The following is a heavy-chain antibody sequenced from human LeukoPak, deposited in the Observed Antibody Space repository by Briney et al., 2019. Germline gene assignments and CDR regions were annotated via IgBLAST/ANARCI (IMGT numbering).Heavy chain of an antibody. V-gene: IGHV3-30*02. CDR2: VWYDGRNK. Sequence: PGGSLRLSCAASGYTFSRHGIHWVRQAPGKGLEWVAVVWYDGRNKYYADSVKGRFTISRDNSKNTLYLQMNSLRAEDTAVYYCAKAQREYSSSWRYWYFDLWGRGTLVTVSS. D-gene: IGHD6-13*01. J-gene: IGHJ2*01. CDR3: AKAQREYSSSWRYWYFDL. CDR1: GYTFSRHG.